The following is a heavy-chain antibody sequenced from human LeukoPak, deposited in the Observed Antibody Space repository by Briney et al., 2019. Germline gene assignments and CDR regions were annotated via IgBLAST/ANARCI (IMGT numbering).Heavy chain of an antibody. V-gene: IGHV4-59*01. CDR3: ARGLRFLEWLFPHYYYYMDV. CDR1: GGSISSYY. Sequence: SETLSLTCTVSGGSISSYYWSWIRQPPGKGLEWIGYIYYSGSTNYNPSLKSRVTISVDTSKNQFSLKLSSVTAADTAVYYCARGLRFLEWLFPHYYYYMDVWGKGTTVTVSS. D-gene: IGHD3-3*01. J-gene: IGHJ6*03. CDR2: IYYSGST.